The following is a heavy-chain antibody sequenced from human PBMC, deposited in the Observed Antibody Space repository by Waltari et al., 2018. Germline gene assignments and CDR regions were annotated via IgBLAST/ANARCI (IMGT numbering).Heavy chain of an antibody. D-gene: IGHD2-2*02. V-gene: IGHV4-30-4*08. CDR2: IYYSGST. J-gene: IGHJ3*02. CDR1: GGSISSGDYY. CDR3: ARVSCSSTSCYTPYDAFDI. Sequence: QVQLQESGPGLVKPSQTLSLTCTVSGGSISSGDYYLSWIRQPPGKGLEWIGYIYYSGSTYYNPSLKSRVTISVDTSKNQFSLKLSSVTAADTAVYYCARVSCSSTSCYTPYDAFDIWGQGTMVTVSS.